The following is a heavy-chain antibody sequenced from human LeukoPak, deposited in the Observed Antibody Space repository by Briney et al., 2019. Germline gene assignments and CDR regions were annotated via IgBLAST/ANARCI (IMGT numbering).Heavy chain of an antibody. V-gene: IGHV3-11*01. J-gene: IGHJ4*02. CDR1: GFTFSDYY. D-gene: IGHD3-16*02. CDR2: ISSSGSTI. Sequence: GGSLRLSCAASGFTFSDYYMSWIRQAPGKGLEWVSYISSSGSTIYYADSVKGRFTISRDNAKNSLYLQMNSLRADDTAVYFCAKIPGQRYFDYWGQGTLVTVSS. CDR3: AKIPGQRYFDY.